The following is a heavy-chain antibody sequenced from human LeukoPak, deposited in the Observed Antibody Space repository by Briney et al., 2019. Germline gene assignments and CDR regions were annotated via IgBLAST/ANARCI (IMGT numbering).Heavy chain of an antibody. J-gene: IGHJ4*02. D-gene: IGHD2-21*01. V-gene: IGHV1-69*04. Sequence: ASVKVSCKASGGTFSSYAISWVRQAPGQGPEWMGRIIPILGIANYAQKFQGRVTITADKSTSTAYMELSSLRSEDTAVYYCARETPSRIYVNWGQGTLVTVSS. CDR3: ARETPSRIYVN. CDR1: GGTFSSYA. CDR2: IIPILGIA.